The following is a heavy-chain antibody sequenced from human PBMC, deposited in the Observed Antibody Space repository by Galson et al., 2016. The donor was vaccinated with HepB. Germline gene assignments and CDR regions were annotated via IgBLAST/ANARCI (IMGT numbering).Heavy chain of an antibody. D-gene: IGHD1-26*01. Sequence: SETLSLTCTVSGVSISNYCWSWIRQPPGKGLEWIGYLSPSGTTNYNPSLSSRLTISGDTSQSQVSLKMSSVTAADTATYYCARGGWGGRPYRWGQGTLVIVSS. CDR2: LSPSGTT. V-gene: IGHV4-4*08. CDR1: GVSISNYC. CDR3: ARGGWGGRPYR. J-gene: IGHJ4*02.